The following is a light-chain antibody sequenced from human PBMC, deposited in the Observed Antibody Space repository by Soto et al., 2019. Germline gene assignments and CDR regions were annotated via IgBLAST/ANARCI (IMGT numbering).Light chain of an antibody. J-gene: IGKJ3*01. CDR2: GAS. Sequence: EIVLTQSPATLSLSPGERATLSCRASQSVSSTYLGWYQQKPGQAPRLLIYGASSRATGIPDRFSGSGSGTDFTLTISRLEPEDFAVYYCQQYGGSRITFGPGTKVDIK. V-gene: IGKV3-20*01. CDR1: QSVSSTY. CDR3: QQYGGSRIT.